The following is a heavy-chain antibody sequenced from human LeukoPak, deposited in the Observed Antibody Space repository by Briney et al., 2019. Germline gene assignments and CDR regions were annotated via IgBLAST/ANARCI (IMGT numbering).Heavy chain of an antibody. CDR2: INPSGGST. J-gene: IGHJ5*02. Sequence: ASVKVSCKASGYTFTSYYMHWVRQAPGQGLEWMGIINPSGGSTSYAQKFQGRVAMTRDMSTSTVYMELSSLRSEDTAVYYCAREREAWLVRGWFDPWGQGTLVTVSS. CDR1: GYTFTSYY. D-gene: IGHD6-19*01. V-gene: IGHV1-46*03. CDR3: AREREAWLVRGWFDP.